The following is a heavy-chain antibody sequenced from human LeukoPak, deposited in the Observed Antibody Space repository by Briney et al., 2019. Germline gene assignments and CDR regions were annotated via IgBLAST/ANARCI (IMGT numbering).Heavy chain of an antibody. Sequence: LETLSLTCTVSGGSISSYYWSWIRQPPGKGLEWIGYIYYSGSTNYNPSLKSRVTISVDTSKNQFSLKLSSVTAADTAVYYCARVYGSGSSPFDYWGQGTLATVSS. CDR2: IYYSGST. CDR1: GGSISSYY. J-gene: IGHJ4*02. CDR3: ARVYGSGSSPFDY. D-gene: IGHD3-10*01. V-gene: IGHV4-59*01.